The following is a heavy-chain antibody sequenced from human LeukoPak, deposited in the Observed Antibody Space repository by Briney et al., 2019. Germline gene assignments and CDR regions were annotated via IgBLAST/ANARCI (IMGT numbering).Heavy chain of an antibody. Sequence: PSETLSLTCAVYGGSFSGYYWSWIRQPPGKGLEWIGEINHSGSTNYNPSLKSRVTISVDTSKNQFSLKLSSVTAADTAVYYRARGFYGDDYWGQGTLVTVSS. CDR2: INHSGST. CDR1: GGSFSGYY. CDR3: ARGFYGDDY. J-gene: IGHJ4*02. D-gene: IGHD4-17*01. V-gene: IGHV4-34*01.